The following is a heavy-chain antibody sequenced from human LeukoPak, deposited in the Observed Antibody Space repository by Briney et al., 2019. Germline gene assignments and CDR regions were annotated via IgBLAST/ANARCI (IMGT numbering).Heavy chain of an antibody. CDR3: AGYYGSGSRSGWFDP. CDR2: IYYSGST. V-gene: IGHV4-30-4*01. D-gene: IGHD3-10*01. CDR1: GGSISSGNYY. Sequence: SETLSLTCTVSGGSISSGNYYWSWIRQPPGKGLEWIGYIYYSGSTYYNPSLKSRITISVDTSKNQFSLKLSSVTAPDTAVYFRAGYYGSGSRSGWFDPWGQGTLVTVSS. J-gene: IGHJ5*02.